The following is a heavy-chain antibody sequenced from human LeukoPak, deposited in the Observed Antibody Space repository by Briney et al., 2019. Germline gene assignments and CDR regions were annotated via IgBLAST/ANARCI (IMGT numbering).Heavy chain of an antibody. CDR3: AGYYDSSGYLGGWFDP. V-gene: IGHV4-59*01. CDR2: IYYSGST. D-gene: IGHD3-22*01. CDR1: GGSISSYY. Sequence: SETLSLTCTVSGGSISSYYWSWIRQPPGKGLEWIGYIYYSGSTNYNPSLKSRVTISVDTPKNQSSLKLSSVTAADTAVNYCAGYYDSSGYLGGWFDPWGQGTVVSVS. J-gene: IGHJ5*02.